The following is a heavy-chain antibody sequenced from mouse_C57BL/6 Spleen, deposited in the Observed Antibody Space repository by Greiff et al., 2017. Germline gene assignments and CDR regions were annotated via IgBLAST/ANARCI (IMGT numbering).Heavy chain of an antibody. D-gene: IGHD2-1*01. J-gene: IGHJ4*01. CDR2: IDPSDSYT. Sequence: QVQLQQPGAELVMPGASVKLSCKASGYTFTSYWMHWVKQRPGQGLEWIGEIDPSDSYTNYNQKFKGKSTLTVDKSSSTAYMQLSSLTSEDSAVYSCARRGGGNHGNYAMDYWGQGTSVTVSS. CDR3: ARRGGGNHGNYAMDY. CDR1: GYTFTSYW. V-gene: IGHV1-69*01.